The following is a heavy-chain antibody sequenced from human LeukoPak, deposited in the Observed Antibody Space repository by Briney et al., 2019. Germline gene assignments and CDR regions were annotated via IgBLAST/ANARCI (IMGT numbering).Heavy chain of an antibody. Sequence: SGGSLRLSCAASGFTFSSYAMHWVRQAPGKGLEWVAVISYDGSNKYYADSVKGRFTTSRDNSKNTLYLQMNSLRAEGTAVYHCARAVGIAAAPIDYWGQGTLVTVSS. D-gene: IGHD6-13*01. CDR1: GFTFSSYA. CDR3: ARAVGIAAAPIDY. J-gene: IGHJ4*02. CDR2: ISYDGSNK. V-gene: IGHV3-30-3*01.